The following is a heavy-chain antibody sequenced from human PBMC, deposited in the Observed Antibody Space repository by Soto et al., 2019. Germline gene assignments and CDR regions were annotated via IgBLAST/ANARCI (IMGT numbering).Heavy chain of an antibody. V-gene: IGHV3-23*01. CDR1: GFTFSSYA. J-gene: IGHJ6*02. CDR2: ISGSGGST. D-gene: IGHD3-22*01. Sequence: GGSLRLSCAASGFTFSSYAMSWVRQAPGKGLEWVSAISGSGGSTYYADSVKGRFTISRDNSKNTLYLQMNSLRAEDTAVYYCAKDLPIDSSGYSADYGVDVCGQGSPVTVSS. CDR3: AKDLPIDSSGYSADYGVDV.